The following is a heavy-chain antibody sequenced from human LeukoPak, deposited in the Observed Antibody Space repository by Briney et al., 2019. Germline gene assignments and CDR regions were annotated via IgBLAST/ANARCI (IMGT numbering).Heavy chain of an antibody. CDR2: IYYSGST. D-gene: IGHD5-12*01. Sequence: SQTLSLTCTVSDGSISSGGYYWSWIRQHPGKGLEWIGYIYYSGSTYYNPSLKSRVTISVDTSKNQFSLKLSSVTAADTAVYYCARAGSGYEYYFDYWGQGTLVTVSS. J-gene: IGHJ4*02. CDR3: ARAGSGYEYYFDY. V-gene: IGHV4-31*03. CDR1: DGSISSGGYY.